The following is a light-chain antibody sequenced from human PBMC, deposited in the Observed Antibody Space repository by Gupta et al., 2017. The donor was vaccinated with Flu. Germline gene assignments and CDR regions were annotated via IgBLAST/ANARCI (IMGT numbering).Light chain of an antibody. CDR1: QSLSSN. CDR2: GTS. J-gene: IGKJ4*01. V-gene: IGKV3-15*01. Sequence: EIVMTQSPATLSVSPGERATLSCRASQSLSSNLAWYQHKPGQAPRLLIFGTSTRATGVPARFSGSASGTEFTLTISSLQSEDFAVYYCQQYDDWSPLTFGGGTKVEIK. CDR3: QQYDDWSPLT.